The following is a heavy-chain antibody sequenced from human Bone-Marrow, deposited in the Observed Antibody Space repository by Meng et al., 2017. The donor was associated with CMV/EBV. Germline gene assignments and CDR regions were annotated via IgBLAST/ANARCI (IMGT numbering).Heavy chain of an antibody. Sequence: SETLSLTCAVYGGSFSGYYWSWIRQPPGKGLEWIGEINHSGSTNYNPSLKSRVTISVDTSKNQFSLKLSSVTAADTAVYYCARDWWLAAAGTAWFDPRGQGTLVTVSS. CDR3: ARDWWLAAAGTAWFDP. D-gene: IGHD6-13*01. V-gene: IGHV4-34*01. CDR1: GGSFSGYY. CDR2: INHSGST. J-gene: IGHJ5*02.